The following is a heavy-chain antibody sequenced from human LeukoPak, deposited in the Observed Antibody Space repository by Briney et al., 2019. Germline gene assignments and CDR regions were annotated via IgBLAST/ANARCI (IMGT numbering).Heavy chain of an antibody. CDR2: INHSGST. CDR3: ARGPPQVVHADPYCSGGSCYGSRWFDP. J-gene: IGHJ5*02. V-gene: IGHV4-34*01. Sequence: SQTLSLTCAVYGGSFSGYYWSWIRQPPGKGLEWIGEINHSGSTNYNPSLKSRVTISVDTSKNQFSLKLSSVTAADTAVYYCARGPPQVVHADPYCSGGSCYGSRWFDPWGQGTLVTVSS. D-gene: IGHD2-15*01. CDR1: GGSFSGYY.